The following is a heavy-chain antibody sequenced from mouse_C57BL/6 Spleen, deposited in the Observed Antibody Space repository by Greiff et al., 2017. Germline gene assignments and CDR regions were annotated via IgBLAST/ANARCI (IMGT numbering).Heavy chain of an antibody. CDR2: IYPGDGAT. CDR1: GYAFSSYW. Sequence: QVQLKQSGAELVKPGASVKISCKASGYAFSSYWMNWVKQRPGKGLEWIGQIYPGDGATNYNGKFKGKATLTADKSSSTAYMQLSSLTSEDSAVYFCARSYDYDGYYYAMDYWGQGTSVTVSS. V-gene: IGHV1-80*01. CDR3: ARSYDYDGYYYAMDY. D-gene: IGHD2-4*01. J-gene: IGHJ4*01.